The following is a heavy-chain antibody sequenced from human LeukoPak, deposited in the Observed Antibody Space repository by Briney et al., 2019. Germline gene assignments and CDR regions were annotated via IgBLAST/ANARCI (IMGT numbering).Heavy chain of an antibody. CDR3: ARAHFSPMVRGVKGYFDY. V-gene: IGHV4-39*01. CDR2: IYYSGST. J-gene: IGHJ4*02. Sequence: PSETLSLTCTVSGGSISSSSYYWGWIRQPPGMGLEWIGSIYYSGSTYYNPSLKSRVTISVDTSKNQFSLKLSSVTAADTAVYYCARAHFSPMVRGVKGYFDYWGQGTLVTVSS. D-gene: IGHD3-10*01. CDR1: GGSISSSSYY.